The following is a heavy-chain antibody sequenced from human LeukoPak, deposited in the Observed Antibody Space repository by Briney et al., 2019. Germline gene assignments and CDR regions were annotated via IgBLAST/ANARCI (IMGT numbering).Heavy chain of an antibody. V-gene: IGHV4-39*07. J-gene: IGHJ5*02. CDR2: IYYSGST. CDR1: GGSISSSSYY. D-gene: IGHD6-13*01. Sequence: SETLSLTCTVSGGSISSSSYYWGWIRQPPGKGLEWIGSIYYSGSTNYNPSLKSRVTISVDTSKNQFSLKLSSVTAADTAVYYCARDEGIAAAGTACWFDPWGQGTLVTVSS. CDR3: ARDEGIAAAGTACWFDP.